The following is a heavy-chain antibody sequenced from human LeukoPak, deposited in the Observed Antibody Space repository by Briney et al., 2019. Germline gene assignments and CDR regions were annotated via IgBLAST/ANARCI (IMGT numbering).Heavy chain of an antibody. CDR1: GYTLTELS. J-gene: IGHJ4*02. Sequence: ASVKVSCKVSGYTLTELSMHWVRQAPGKGLEWMGGFDPEDGETIYAQKFQGRVTVTEDTSTDTAYMELSSLRSEDTAVYYCATGIAAAGLNWGQGTLVTVSS. V-gene: IGHV1-24*01. CDR2: FDPEDGET. CDR3: ATGIAAAGLN. D-gene: IGHD6-13*01.